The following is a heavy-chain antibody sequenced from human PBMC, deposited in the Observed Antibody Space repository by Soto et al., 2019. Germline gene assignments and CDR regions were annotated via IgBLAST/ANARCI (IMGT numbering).Heavy chain of an antibody. Sequence: GASVKVSCKASGYTFNMYGITWVRQAPGQGLEWMGWISTYNGNTNYAQKLQGRVTMTTDTSTSTAYMELRSLTSDDTAVYYCARQDVAVTRNIPEFEPWGQGTLVSVSS. CDR2: ISTYNGNT. CDR3: ARQDVAVTRNIPEFEP. V-gene: IGHV1-18*04. D-gene: IGHD2-2*01. CDR1: GYTFNMYG. J-gene: IGHJ5*02.